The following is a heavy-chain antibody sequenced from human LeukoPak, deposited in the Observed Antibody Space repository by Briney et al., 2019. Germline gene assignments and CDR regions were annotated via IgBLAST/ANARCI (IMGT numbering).Heavy chain of an antibody. Sequence: GGSLRLSCAASGFTFSSYAMSWVRQAPGKGLEWVSAISGSGGSTYYADSVKGRFTISRDNSKNTLCLQMNSLRAEDTAVYYCARGYYYDSSGFYWGQGTLVTVSS. D-gene: IGHD3-22*01. CDR1: GFTFSSYA. J-gene: IGHJ4*02. V-gene: IGHV3-23*01. CDR2: ISGSGGST. CDR3: ARGYYYDSSGFY.